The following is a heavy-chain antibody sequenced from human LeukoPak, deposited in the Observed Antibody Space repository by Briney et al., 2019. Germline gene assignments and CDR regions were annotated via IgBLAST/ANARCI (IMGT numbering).Heavy chain of an antibody. Sequence: PGGSLRLSCAASGFTVSSNYMSWVRQAPGKGLEWVSGISGSGDDTYYAASVKGRFIVSRDTSKNTLYLQMNSLRAEDTAVYYCAKDPLNTLMVSPTFDYWGQGTLVTVSS. D-gene: IGHD5-18*01. CDR1: GFTVSSNY. CDR3: AKDPLNTLMVSPTFDY. J-gene: IGHJ4*02. V-gene: IGHV3-23*01. CDR2: ISGSGDDT.